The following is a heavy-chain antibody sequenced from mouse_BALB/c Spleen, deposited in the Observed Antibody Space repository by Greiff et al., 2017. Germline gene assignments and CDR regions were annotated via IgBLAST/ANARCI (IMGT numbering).Heavy chain of an antibody. J-gene: IGHJ2*01. CDR3: TRALDEDDGSYCFDY. Sequence: EVKLVESGGGLVKPGGSLKLSCAASGFTFSSYTMSWVRQTPGKRLEWVATISSGGSYTYYPDSVKGRFTITRDNAKNTLYLQLSRLKSEDTAMYYGTRALDEDDGSYCFDYWGQGTTLTVSA. CDR2: ISSGGSYT. D-gene: IGHD2-12*01. V-gene: IGHV5-6-4*01. CDR1: GFTFSSYT.